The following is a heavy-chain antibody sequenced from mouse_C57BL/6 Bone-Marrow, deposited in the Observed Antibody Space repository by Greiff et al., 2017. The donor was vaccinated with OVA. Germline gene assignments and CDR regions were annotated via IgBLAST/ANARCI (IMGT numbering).Heavy chain of an antibody. CDR2: IDPENGDT. CDR3: TQRDAYYAMDY. J-gene: IGHJ4*01. Sequence: EVQLVESGAELVRPGASVKLSCTASGFNIKDDYMHWVKQRPEQGLEWIGWIDPENGDTEYASKFQGKATITADTSSNTAYLQLSSLTSEDTAVYYCTQRDAYYAMDYWGQGTSVTVSS. V-gene: IGHV14-4*01. D-gene: IGHD6-1*01. CDR1: GFNIKDDY.